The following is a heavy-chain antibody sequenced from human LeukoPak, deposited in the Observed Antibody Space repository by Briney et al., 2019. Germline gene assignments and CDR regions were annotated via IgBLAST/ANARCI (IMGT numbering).Heavy chain of an antibody. D-gene: IGHD6-13*01. CDR3: ARADLAAAGKGFDP. CDR2: INPNSGGT. V-gene: IGHV1-2*04. Sequence: ASVKVSCKASGYTFTGYYMHWVRRAPGQGLEWMGWINPNSGGTNYAQKFQGWVTMTRDTSISTAYMELSRLRSDDTAVYYCARADLAAAGKGFDPWGQGTLVTVSS. J-gene: IGHJ5*02. CDR1: GYTFTGYY.